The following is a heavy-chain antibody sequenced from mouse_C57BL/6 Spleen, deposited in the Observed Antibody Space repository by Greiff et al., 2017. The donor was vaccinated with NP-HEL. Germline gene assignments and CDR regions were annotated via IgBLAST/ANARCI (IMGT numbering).Heavy chain of an antibody. CDR3: TSPGTHWYFDV. CDR1: GYTFTDYE. CDR2: IDPETGGT. Sequence: VQLQQSGAELVRPGASVTLSCKASGYTFTDYEMHWVKQTPGHGLEWIGAIDPETGGTAYNQKFKGKAILTADKSSSTAYMELRSLTSEDSAVYYCTSPGTHWYFDVWGTGTTVTVSS. J-gene: IGHJ1*03. D-gene: IGHD4-1*01. V-gene: IGHV1-15*01.